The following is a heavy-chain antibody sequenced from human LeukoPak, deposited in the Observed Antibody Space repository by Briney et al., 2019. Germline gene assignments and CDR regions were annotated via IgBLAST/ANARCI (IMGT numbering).Heavy chain of an antibody. J-gene: IGHJ3*01. V-gene: IGHV3-30*18. D-gene: IGHD1-26*01. CDR2: ISYDGSNE. CDR3: AKDSPFEWDVFGDSFDV. Sequence: PGGSLRLSCAASGFTFSSYDMHWVRQAPGKGLEWVALISYDGSNEYCADSVKGRFTISRDNSKNTVYLQMNSLTTEDTAVYYCAKDSPFEWDVFGDSFDVWAQGTVVTVSS. CDR1: GFTFSSYD.